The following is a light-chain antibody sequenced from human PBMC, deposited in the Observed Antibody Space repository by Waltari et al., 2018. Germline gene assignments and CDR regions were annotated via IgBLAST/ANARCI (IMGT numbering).Light chain of an antibody. V-gene: IGLV2-23*01. Sequence: QSALPQPASVSGSPGQSITISCTGTSSDVGSYNLVSGYQQHPGKAPKLMLYEGSKRPSGVYHRFSGSKSGNTASLTISGLQAEDDADYYCCSYAGSSSYVFGTGTKVTVL. J-gene: IGLJ1*01. CDR1: SSDVGSYNL. CDR3: CSYAGSSSYV. CDR2: EGS.